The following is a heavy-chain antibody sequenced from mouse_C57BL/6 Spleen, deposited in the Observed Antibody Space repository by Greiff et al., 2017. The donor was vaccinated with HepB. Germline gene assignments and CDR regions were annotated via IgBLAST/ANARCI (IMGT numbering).Heavy chain of an antibody. V-gene: IGHV1-74*01. CDR1: GYTFTSYW. Sequence: QVQLKQPGAELVKPGASVKVSCKASGYTFTSYWMHWVKQRPGQGLEWIGRIHPSDSDTNYNQKFKGKATLTVDKSSSTAYMHLSSLTSEDSAVYYCAIRPPQTAQAFAYWGQGTLVTVSA. D-gene: IGHD3-2*02. CDR2: IHPSDSDT. CDR3: AIRPPQTAQAFAY. J-gene: IGHJ3*01.